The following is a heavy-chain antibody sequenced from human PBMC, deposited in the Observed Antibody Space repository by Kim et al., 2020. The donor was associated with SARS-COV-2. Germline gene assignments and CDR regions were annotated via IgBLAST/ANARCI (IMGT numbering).Heavy chain of an antibody. V-gene: IGHV3-33*01. CDR3: ARVSGEVRGVGSDY. CDR2: IWYDGSNK. D-gene: IGHD3-10*01. Sequence: GGSLRLSCAASGFTFSSYGMHWVRQAPGKGLEWVAVIWYDGSNKYYADSVKGRFTISRDNSKNTLYLQMNSLRAEDTAVYYCARVSGEVRGVGSDYWGQGTLVTVSS. CDR1: GFTFSSYG. J-gene: IGHJ4*02.